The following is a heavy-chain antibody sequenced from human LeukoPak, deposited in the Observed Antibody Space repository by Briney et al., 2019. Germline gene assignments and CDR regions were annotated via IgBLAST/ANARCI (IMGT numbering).Heavy chain of an antibody. Sequence: PGRSLRLSCAASGFTFDEYAMHWVPQAPGKGLEWGSGISWHSGSIGYADSVKGRFTISRDNAKNSLYLQMNSLRAEDTALYYCAKDRLRYFDWPGAAFDIWGQGTMVTVSS. D-gene: IGHD3-9*01. V-gene: IGHV3-9*01. CDR3: AKDRLRYFDWPGAAFDI. CDR1: GFTFDEYA. J-gene: IGHJ3*02. CDR2: ISWHSGSI.